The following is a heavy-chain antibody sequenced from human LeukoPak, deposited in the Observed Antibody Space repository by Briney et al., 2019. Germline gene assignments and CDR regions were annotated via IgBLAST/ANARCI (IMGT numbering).Heavy chain of an antibody. CDR1: GFTFSSYG. Sequence: GRSLRLSCAASGFTFSSYGMHWVRQAPGKGLEWVAVISYDGSNKYYADSVKGRFTISRDNSKNTLYLQMNSLRAEDTAVYYCAKDHLLSGWSEIDYWGQGTLVTVSS. CDR3: AKDHLLSGWSEIDY. J-gene: IGHJ4*02. D-gene: IGHD6-19*01. CDR2: ISYDGSNK. V-gene: IGHV3-30*18.